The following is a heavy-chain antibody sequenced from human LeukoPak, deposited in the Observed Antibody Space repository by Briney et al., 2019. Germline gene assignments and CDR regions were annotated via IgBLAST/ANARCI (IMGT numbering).Heavy chain of an antibody. Sequence: PGGSLRLSCAASGFTFSRYSIIWVRQAPGKGLEWVAVIWYDGSNKYYADSVKGRFTISRDNSKNTLYLQMNSLRAEDTAVYYCARDVALTGTTRGGFDPWGQGTLVTVSS. CDR1: GFTFSRYS. V-gene: IGHV3-33*08. J-gene: IGHJ5*02. D-gene: IGHD1-20*01. CDR3: ARDVALTGTTRGGFDP. CDR2: IWYDGSNK.